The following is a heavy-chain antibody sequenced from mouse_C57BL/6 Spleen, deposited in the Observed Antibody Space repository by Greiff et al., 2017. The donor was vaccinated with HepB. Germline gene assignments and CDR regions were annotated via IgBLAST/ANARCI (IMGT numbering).Heavy chain of an antibody. CDR2: IDPSDSYT. J-gene: IGHJ3*01. CDR1: GYTFTSYW. V-gene: IGHV1-69*01. CDR3: AIYGSSYGWFAY. Sequence: QVQLQQPGAELVMPGASVKLSCKASGYTFTSYWMHWVKQRPGQGLEWIGEIDPSDSYTNYNQKFKGKSTLTVDKSSSTAYMQLSSLTSEDSAVYYCAIYGSSYGWFAYWGQGTLVTVSA. D-gene: IGHD1-1*01.